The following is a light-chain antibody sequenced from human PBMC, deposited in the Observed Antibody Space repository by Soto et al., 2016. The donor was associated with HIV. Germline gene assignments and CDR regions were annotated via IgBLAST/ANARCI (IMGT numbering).Light chain of an antibody. CDR1: QVINTW. V-gene: IGKV1-12*01. CDR3: QQANSFPFT. Sequence: DIQMTQSPSSVSAFVGDRVTITCRASQVINTWLAWYQQKPGKAPKLLISATFSLQNGVPSRFSGSGYGTDFSLTISSLQPEDFATYYCQQANSFPFTFGPG. CDR2: ATF. J-gene: IGKJ3*01.